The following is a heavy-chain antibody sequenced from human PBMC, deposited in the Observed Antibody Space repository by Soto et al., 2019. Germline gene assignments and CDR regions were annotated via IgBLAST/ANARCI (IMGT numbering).Heavy chain of an antibody. J-gene: IGHJ6*02. D-gene: IGHD6-6*01. Sequence: GESLKISCKGSVYSFTSYWISWVRRMPGKGLEWMGRIDPSDSYTNYSPSFQGHVTISADKSISTAYLQWSSLKASDTAMYYCARQDSSPSGYYYGMDVWGQGTTVTVSS. V-gene: IGHV5-10-1*01. CDR2: IDPSDSYT. CDR1: VYSFTSYW. CDR3: ARQDSSPSGYYYGMDV.